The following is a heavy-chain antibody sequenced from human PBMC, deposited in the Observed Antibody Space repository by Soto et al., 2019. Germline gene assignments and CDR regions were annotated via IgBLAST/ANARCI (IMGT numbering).Heavy chain of an antibody. V-gene: IGHV3-74*01. J-gene: IGHJ4*02. D-gene: IGHD2-21*01. CDR3: VRLGFVGEGDF. Sequence: DVQLVESGGGLVQPGGSLRLSCATSGFTFSRYWIHWVRQVPGEGLVWVSRIDGSGTNIDYAESVKGRFTTARDFAKSTVFVQMDSLRAEDTAVYHCVRLGFVGEGDFWGQGILVNVSS. CDR1: GFTFSRYW. CDR2: IDGSGTNI.